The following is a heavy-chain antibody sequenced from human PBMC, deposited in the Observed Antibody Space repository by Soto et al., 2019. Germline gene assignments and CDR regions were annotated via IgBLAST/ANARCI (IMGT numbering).Heavy chain of an antibody. V-gene: IGHV1-8*01. D-gene: IGHD6-13*01. J-gene: IGHJ5*02. CDR1: GYTFTSYD. CDR3: ASSRVSSSWYLVWFDP. Sequence: ASVKVSCKASGYTFTSYDINWVRQATGQGLEWMGWMNPNSGNTSYAQKYQGRVTMTRNTSISTAYMELSSLRSEDTAVYYCASSRVSSSWYLVWFDPWGQGTLVTVSS. CDR2: MNPNSGNT.